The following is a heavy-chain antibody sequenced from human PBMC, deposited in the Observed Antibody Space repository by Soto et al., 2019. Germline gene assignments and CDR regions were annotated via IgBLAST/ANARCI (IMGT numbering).Heavy chain of an antibody. V-gene: IGHV1-2*02. CDR2: FNPNNGAT. D-gene: IGHD1-1*01. CDR1: RYIFTAYF. CDR3: ASHDPGARFDP. J-gene: IGHJ5*02. Sequence: QVKLVQSGAESKKPGASVKVSSKSPRYIFTAYFMNWVRQAPGKGLEWMGWFNPNNGATHYGLSFQGRVTMTRDTSISTAYMELSSLRSDDTAVYYCASHDPGARFDPWGQGTLVIVSS.